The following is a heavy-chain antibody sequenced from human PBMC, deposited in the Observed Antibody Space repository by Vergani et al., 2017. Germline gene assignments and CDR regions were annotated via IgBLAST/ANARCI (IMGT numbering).Heavy chain of an antibody. J-gene: IGHJ4*02. CDR3: ARQDFLEWPLPGRFDY. CDR2: IYYSGST. D-gene: IGHD3-3*01. V-gene: IGHV4-39*01. CDR1: GGSISSSSYY. Sequence: QLQLQESGPGLVKPSETLSPTCTVSGGSISSSSYYWGWIRQPPGKGLEWIGSIYYSGSTYYNPSLKSRVTISVDTSKNQFSLKLSSVTAADTAVYYCARQDFLEWPLPGRFDYWGQGTLVTVSS.